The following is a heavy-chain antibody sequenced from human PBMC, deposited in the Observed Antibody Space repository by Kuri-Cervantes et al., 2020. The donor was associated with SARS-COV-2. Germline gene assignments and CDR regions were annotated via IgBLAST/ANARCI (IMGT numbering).Heavy chain of an antibody. J-gene: IGHJ2*01. CDR1: GFTVSSNY. V-gene: IGHV3-53*01. CDR2: IYSGGST. D-gene: IGHD6-6*01. Sequence: GESLKISCAASGFTVSSNYMSWVRQAPGKGLEWVSVIYSGGSTYYADSVKGQFTISRDNSKNTLYLQMNSLRAEDTAVYYCAKDRGLGYSSSSATPYWYFDLWGRGTLVTVSS. CDR3: AKDRGLGYSSSSATPYWYFDL.